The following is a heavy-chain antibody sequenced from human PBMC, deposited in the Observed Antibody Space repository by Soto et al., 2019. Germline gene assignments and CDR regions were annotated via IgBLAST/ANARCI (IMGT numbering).Heavy chain of an antibody. D-gene: IGHD6-6*01. Sequence: QVQLQQWGAGLLKPSETLSLTCAVYGGSFSGYYWSWIRQPPGKGLEWIGEINHSGSTNYNPSLKSGVTIPLDRPKTHSPLRWTFGPARARAVYYGPGALPMAARQLRSGGGWFDPWGQGTLVTVSS. CDR1: GGSFSGYY. J-gene: IGHJ5*02. CDR2: INHSGST. CDR3: PGALPMAARQLRSGGGWFDP. V-gene: IGHV4-34*01.